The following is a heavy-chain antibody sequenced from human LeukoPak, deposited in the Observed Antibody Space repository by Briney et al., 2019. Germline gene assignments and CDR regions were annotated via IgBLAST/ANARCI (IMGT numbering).Heavy chain of an antibody. Sequence: SETLSLTCTVSRGSISGYYWSWIRQPPGKGLEWIGYIYYSGSTSYNPSLKSRVTISVDTSKNQFSLKLNSVTAADTAVYYCAKGAGPPWFDPWGQGTLVTVSS. V-gene: IGHV4-59*08. CDR3: AKGAGPPWFDP. CDR1: RGSISGYY. D-gene: IGHD6-19*01. J-gene: IGHJ5*02. CDR2: IYYSGST.